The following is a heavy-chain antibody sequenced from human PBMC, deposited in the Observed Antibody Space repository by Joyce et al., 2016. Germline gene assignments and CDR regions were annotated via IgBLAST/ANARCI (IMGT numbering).Heavy chain of an antibody. CDR1: GFTVSNTY. D-gene: IGHD2-2*01. J-gene: IGHJ4*02. CDR3: VREETFTSSFDY. Sequence: EVMLVESGGGLVRPGGSLRLSCAASGFTVSNTYMSWVRQVPGKGLEWISVIYRGGGTNYADSVRGRFTISRDSSKNTLYLQMDSLRVEDTAVYYCVREETFTSSFDYWGQGAQVAVS. CDR2: IYRGGGT. V-gene: IGHV3-66*01.